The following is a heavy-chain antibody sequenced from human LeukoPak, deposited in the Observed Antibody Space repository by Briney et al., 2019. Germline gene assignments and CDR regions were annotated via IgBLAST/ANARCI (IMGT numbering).Heavy chain of an antibody. CDR1: VYTFTGYY. CDR3: AVVMVRGDVLDY. CDR2: INPNSGGT. J-gene: IGHJ4*02. D-gene: IGHD3-10*01. Sequence: ASVKVSCKASVYTFTGYYMHWVRQAPGQGLEWMGWINPNSGGTNYAQKFQGRVTMTRDTSISTAYMELSRLRSDDTAVYYCAVVMVRGDVLDYWGQGTLVTVSS. V-gene: IGHV1-2*02.